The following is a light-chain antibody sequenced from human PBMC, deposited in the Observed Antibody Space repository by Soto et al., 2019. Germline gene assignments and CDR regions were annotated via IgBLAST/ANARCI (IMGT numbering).Light chain of an antibody. CDR3: AAWADSLNGPV. V-gene: IGLV1-44*01. CDR1: SSNIGSNT. J-gene: IGLJ2*01. CDR2: SNK. Sequence: QSALTQPPSASGTPGQRVTISCSGSSSNIGSNTVNWYQQLPGTAPKLLIYSNKQRPSGVPDRFSGSKSGTSASLAISVPPSEDEADYYCAAWADSLNGPVVAGGTELTVL.